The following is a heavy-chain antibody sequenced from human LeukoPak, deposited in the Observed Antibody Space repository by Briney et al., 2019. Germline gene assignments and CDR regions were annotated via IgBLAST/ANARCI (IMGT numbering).Heavy chain of an antibody. D-gene: IGHD5-24*01. CDR1: GFTFSRYW. Sequence: GGSLRLSCAASGFTFSRYWMSWVRQAPGKGLEWVANIKQDEGGRYYVDAVKGRFTISRDNTKNSLFLQMNSLRAEDTAVYYCASPSGGSNTFDYWGQGTLVTVSS. J-gene: IGHJ4*02. CDR3: ASPSGGSNTFDY. V-gene: IGHV3-7*01. CDR2: IKQDEGGR.